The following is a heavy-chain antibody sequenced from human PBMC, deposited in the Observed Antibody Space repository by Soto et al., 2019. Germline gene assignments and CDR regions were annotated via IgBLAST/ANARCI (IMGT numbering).Heavy chain of an antibody. CDR2: IWYDGSNK. J-gene: IGHJ4*02. D-gene: IGHD6-19*01. CDR1: GFTFSSYG. CDR3: ARDGSIAVAGPDPYYFDY. Sequence: PGGSLRLSCAASGFTFSSYGMHWVRQAPGKGLEWVAVIWYDGSNKYYADSVKGRFTISRDNSKNTLYLQMNSLRAEDTAVYYCARDGSIAVAGPDPYYFDYWGQGTLVTVSS. V-gene: IGHV3-33*01.